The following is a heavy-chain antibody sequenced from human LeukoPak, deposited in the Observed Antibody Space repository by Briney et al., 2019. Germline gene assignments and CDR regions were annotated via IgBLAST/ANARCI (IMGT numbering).Heavy chain of an antibody. V-gene: IGHV3-7*01. J-gene: IGHJ4*02. Sequence: GGSLRLSCAASGFTFDDYTMHWVRQAPGKGLEWVANIKQDGSEKYYVDSVKGRFTISRDNAKNSLYLQMNSLRAEDTAVYYCARGGPDIVVVVAAIVDYWGQGTLVTVSS. CDR3: ARGGPDIVVVVAAIVDY. CDR1: GFTFDDYT. CDR2: IKQDGSEK. D-gene: IGHD2-15*01.